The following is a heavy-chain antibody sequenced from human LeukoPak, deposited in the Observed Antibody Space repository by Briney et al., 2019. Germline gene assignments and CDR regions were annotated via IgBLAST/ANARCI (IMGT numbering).Heavy chain of an antibody. J-gene: IGHJ3*02. CDR2: ISSSSSYI. D-gene: IGHD4-17*01. CDR1: GFTFSSYS. CDR3: ARVGNIMTTVTTRAFDI. V-gene: IGHV3-21*01. Sequence: PGVTLRLSCAASGFTFSSYSMNWVRQAPGKGLEWVSSISSSSSYIYYADSVKGRFTISRDNAKNSLYLQMNSLRAEDTAVYYCARVGNIMTTVTTRAFDIWGQGTMVTVSS.